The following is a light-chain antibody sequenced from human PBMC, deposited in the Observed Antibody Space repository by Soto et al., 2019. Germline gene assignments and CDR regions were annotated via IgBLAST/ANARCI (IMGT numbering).Light chain of an antibody. V-gene: IGKV3D-15*01. J-gene: IGKJ1*01. CDR3: QQYTNWPKT. Sequence: EIVLTQSPNTLSLSPGERATLSCRASQSLTSAYLVWYQQKPGLAPRLLIYGSSNRATGIPERFSGSGSGTEFTLTISSLQSEDFAVYYCQQYTNWPKTFGQGTKVEIK. CDR2: GSS. CDR1: QSLTSAY.